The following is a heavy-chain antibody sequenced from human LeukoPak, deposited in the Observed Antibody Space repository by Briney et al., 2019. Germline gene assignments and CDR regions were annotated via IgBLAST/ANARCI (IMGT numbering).Heavy chain of an antibody. J-gene: IGHJ3*02. CDR3: ARGLDIVATSGAFDI. Sequence: SEILSLTCTVSGGSISSSSYYWGWIRQPPGRGLEWIGSIYYSGSTYYNPSLKSRVTISVDTSKNQFSLKLSSVTAADTAVYYCARGLDIVATSGAFDIWGQGTMVTVSS. D-gene: IGHD5-12*01. CDR2: IYYSGST. CDR1: GGSISSSSYY. V-gene: IGHV4-39*07.